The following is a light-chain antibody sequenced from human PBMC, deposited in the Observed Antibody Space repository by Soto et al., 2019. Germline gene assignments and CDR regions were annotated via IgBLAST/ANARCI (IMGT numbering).Light chain of an antibody. V-gene: IGKV1-5*01. Sequence: DIQMTQSPSTLSASVGDRVTITCRASQGVSRWVAWYQQKPGKAPKVLIWDASSLQRGVPSRFSGSGSGTEFTLTISSLQPDDFATYYCQQYNDYSTWTFGQGTKVDIK. J-gene: IGKJ1*01. CDR3: QQYNDYSTWT. CDR2: DAS. CDR1: QGVSRW.